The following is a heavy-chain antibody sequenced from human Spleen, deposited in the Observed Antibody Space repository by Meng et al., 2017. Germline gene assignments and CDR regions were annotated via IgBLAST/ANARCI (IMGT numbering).Heavy chain of an antibody. V-gene: IGHV4-34*01. CDR3: ARGPTTMAHDFDY. J-gene: IGHJ4*02. D-gene: IGHD4-11*01. CDR2: INHSGST. CDR1: GGSFSDYY. Sequence: QVPLLHGGAVLLNPSETLSLTCVVSGGSFSDYYGSWIRQPPGKGLEWIGEINHSGSTNYNPSLESRATISVDTSQNNLSLKLSSVTAADSAVYYCARGPTTMAHDFDYWGQGTLVTVSS.